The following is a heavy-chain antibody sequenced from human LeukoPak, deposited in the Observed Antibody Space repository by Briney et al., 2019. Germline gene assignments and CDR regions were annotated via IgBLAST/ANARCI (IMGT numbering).Heavy chain of an antibody. CDR3: ARAVHSSGYYYDY. J-gene: IGHJ4*02. CDR1: GGSISSGGYY. Sequence: PSQTLSLTCTVSGGSISSGGYYWSWIRQPPGKGLEWIGYIYHSGSTYYNPSLKSRVTISVDRSKNQFSLKLSSVTAADTAVYYCARAVHSSGYYYDYWGQGTLATVSS. D-gene: IGHD3-22*01. V-gene: IGHV4-30-2*01. CDR2: IYHSGST.